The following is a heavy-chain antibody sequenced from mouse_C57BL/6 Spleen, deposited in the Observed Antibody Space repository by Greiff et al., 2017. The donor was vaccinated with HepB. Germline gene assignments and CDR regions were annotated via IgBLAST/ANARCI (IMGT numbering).Heavy chain of an antibody. D-gene: IGHD2-10*02. CDR3: ASGGYGNFP. Sequence: QVQLKQPGAELVKPGASVKLSCKASGYTFTSYWMHWVKQRPGQGLEWIGMIHPNSGSTNYNEKFKSKATLTVDKSSSTAYMQLSSLTSEDSAVYYCASGGYGNFPWGQGTSVTVSS. J-gene: IGHJ4*01. CDR1: GYTFTSYW. CDR2: IHPNSGST. V-gene: IGHV1-64*01.